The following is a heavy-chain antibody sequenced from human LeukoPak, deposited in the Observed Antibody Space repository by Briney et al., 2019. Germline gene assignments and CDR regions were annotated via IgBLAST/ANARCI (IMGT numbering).Heavy chain of an antibody. D-gene: IGHD2-21*02. Sequence: SETLSLTCAVYGGSFSGYYWSWIRQPPGKGLEWIGEINHSGSTNYNPSLKSRVTISVDTSKNQFSLKLSSVTAADTAVYYCARECGGDCPLDAFDIWGQGTMVTVSS. CDR3: ARECGGDCPLDAFDI. CDR2: INHSGST. V-gene: IGHV4-34*01. CDR1: GGSFSGYY. J-gene: IGHJ3*02.